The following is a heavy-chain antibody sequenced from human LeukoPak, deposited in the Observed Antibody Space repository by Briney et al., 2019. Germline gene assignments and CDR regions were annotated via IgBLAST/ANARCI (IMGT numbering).Heavy chain of an antibody. V-gene: IGHV3-48*03. CDR1: GFTFSSYE. Sequence: PGGSLRLSCAASGFTFSSYEMNWVRQAPGKGLEWVSYISSSGSTIYYADSVKGRFTISRDNSKNTLYLQMNSLRAEDTAVYYCAKDVFSGDMIVVVISRCFDYWGQGTLVTVSS. D-gene: IGHD3-22*01. CDR2: ISSSGSTI. J-gene: IGHJ4*02. CDR3: AKDVFSGDMIVVVISRCFDY.